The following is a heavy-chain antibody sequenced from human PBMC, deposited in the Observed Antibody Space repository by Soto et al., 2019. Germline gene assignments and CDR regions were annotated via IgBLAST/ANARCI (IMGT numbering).Heavy chain of an antibody. V-gene: IGHV4-59*12. J-gene: IGHJ6*02. CDR2: IYYISST. CDR1: GGSISSYY. Sequence: PSETLSLTCTVSGGSISSYYWSWIRQPPGKGRGWIGYIYYISSTNYKPSLNSRVTLSVDTSKNQLSPKMSSATTADTAVYYCARGRGSGSSFYYYGMDVWGQGTTVTVSS. D-gene: IGHD3-10*01. CDR3: ARGRGSGSSFYYYGMDV.